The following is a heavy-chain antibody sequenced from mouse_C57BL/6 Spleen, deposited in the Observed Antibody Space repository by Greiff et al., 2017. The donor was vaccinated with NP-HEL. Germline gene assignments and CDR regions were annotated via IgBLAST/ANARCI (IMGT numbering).Heavy chain of an antibody. V-gene: IGHV1-64*01. CDR2: IHPNSGST. Sequence: VQLQPPGAELVKPGASVKLSCKASGYTFTSYWMHWVKQRPGQGLEWIGMIHPNSGSTNYNEKFKSKATLTVDKSSSTAYMQLSSLTSEDSAVYYCARAYYGSSWYFDVWGTGTTVTVSS. J-gene: IGHJ1*03. CDR1: GYTFTSYW. CDR3: ARAYYGSSWYFDV. D-gene: IGHD1-1*01.